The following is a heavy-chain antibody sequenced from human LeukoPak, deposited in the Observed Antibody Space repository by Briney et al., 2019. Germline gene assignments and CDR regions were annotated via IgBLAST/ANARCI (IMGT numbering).Heavy chain of an antibody. J-gene: IGHJ4*02. CDR3: ARGAPPEGYYDSSGSEYYFDY. CDR1: GGSISSSSYY. CDR2: IYYSGST. D-gene: IGHD3-22*01. Sequence: PSETLSLTCTVSGGSISSSSYYWGWIRQPPGKGLEWIGSIYYSGSTYYNPSLKSRVTISVDTSKNQFSLKLSSVTAADTAVYYCARGAPPEGYYDSSGSEYYFDYWGQGTLVTVSS. V-gene: IGHV4-39*01.